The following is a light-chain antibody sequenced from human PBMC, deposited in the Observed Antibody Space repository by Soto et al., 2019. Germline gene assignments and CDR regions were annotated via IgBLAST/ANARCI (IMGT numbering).Light chain of an antibody. J-gene: IGLJ1*01. CDR2: DVS. V-gene: IGLV2-14*01. CDR1: SSDVGGYKY. CDR3: SSYTSSSTYV. Sequence: QSALTQPASVSGSPGQSITISCTGTSSDVGGYKYVSWYQQHPGKAPKLMIYDVSNRPSGVSNRFSGSKSGNTASLTISGLQAEDEADYYCSSYTSSSTYVFGLGTQLTVL.